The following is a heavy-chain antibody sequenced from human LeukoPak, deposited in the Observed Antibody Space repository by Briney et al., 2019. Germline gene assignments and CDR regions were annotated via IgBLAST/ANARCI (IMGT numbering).Heavy chain of an antibody. Sequence: GASVKVSCKASGYIFTSYGISWVRQAPGQGLEWMGWISAYNGNTNYAQKLQGRVTMTTDTSTSTAYMELRSLRSDDTAVYYCAGMVRALHWFDPWGQGTLVTVSS. CDR1: GYIFTSYG. D-gene: IGHD3-10*01. CDR2: ISAYNGNT. V-gene: IGHV1-18*04. CDR3: AGMVRALHWFDP. J-gene: IGHJ5*02.